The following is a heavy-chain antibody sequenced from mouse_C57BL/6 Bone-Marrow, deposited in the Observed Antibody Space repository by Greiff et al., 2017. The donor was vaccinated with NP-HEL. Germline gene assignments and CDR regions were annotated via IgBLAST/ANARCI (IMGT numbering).Heavy chain of an antibody. V-gene: IGHV1-81*01. CDR2: IYPRSGNT. CDR3: ARWGFITTVVAPFDY. D-gene: IGHD1-1*01. CDR1: GYTFTSYG. J-gene: IGHJ2*01. Sequence: VQLVESGAELARPGASVKLSCKASGYTFTSYGISWVKQRTGQGLEWIGEIYPRSGNTYYNEKFKGKATLTADKSSSTAYMELRSLTSEDSAVYFCARWGFITTVVAPFDYWGQGTTLTVSS.